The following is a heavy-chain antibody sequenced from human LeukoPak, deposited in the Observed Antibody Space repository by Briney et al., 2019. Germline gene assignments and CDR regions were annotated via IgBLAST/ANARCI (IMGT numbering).Heavy chain of an antibody. CDR1: GFTFSSYA. CDR3: ARDTDFDY. Sequence: PGGSLTLSCAASGFTFSSYAMHWVRQAPGKGLEWVAVISYDGSNKYYADSVKGRFTISRDNSKNTLYLQMNSLRAEDTAVYYCARDTDFDYWGQGTLVTVSS. V-gene: IGHV3-30*04. J-gene: IGHJ4*02. CDR2: ISYDGSNK.